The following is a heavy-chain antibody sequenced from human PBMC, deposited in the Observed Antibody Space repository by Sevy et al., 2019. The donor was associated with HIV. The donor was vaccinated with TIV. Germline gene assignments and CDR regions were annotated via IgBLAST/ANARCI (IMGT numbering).Heavy chain of an antibody. CDR3: ATFSGASGVFDY. J-gene: IGHJ4*02. CDR2: IDPRGGST. V-gene: IGHV1-46*01. CDR1: GYTLIRYY. D-gene: IGHD3-16*01. Sequence: ASVKVSCKASGYTLIRYYMHWVRQAPAQGLEWMGVIDPRGGSTTYAQKLQCRVIMTRDTSTSTVYMKLSSLRSEDTAVYYCATFSGASGVFDYWGQGTLVTVSS.